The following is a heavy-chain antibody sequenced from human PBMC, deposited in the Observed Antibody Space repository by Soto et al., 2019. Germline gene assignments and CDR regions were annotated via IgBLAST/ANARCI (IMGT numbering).Heavy chain of an antibody. J-gene: IGHJ6*03. Sequence: GGSLRLSCTASGFTFDTYGMHWVRQAPGKGLEWVAVIWYDGRNKYYADSVKGRFTISRDSSTNTLYLQMNSLRAEDTAVYYYSREAKGSSWYGYYHHHLDVWGKGTTVTVSS. V-gene: IGHV3-33*01. CDR1: GFTFDTYG. CDR2: IWYDGRNK. CDR3: SREAKGSSWYGYYHHHLDV. D-gene: IGHD6-13*01.